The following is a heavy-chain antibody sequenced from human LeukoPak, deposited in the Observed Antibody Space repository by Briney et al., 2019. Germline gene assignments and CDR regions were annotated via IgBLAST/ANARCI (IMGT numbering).Heavy chain of an antibody. Sequence: PGGSLRLSCAASGFTFSSSAMHWVRQAPGKGLEWVSAISDSGGSTYYADSVEGRFTISRDNSKNTLYLQMDSLRAEDTAVYYCAKRWGIVVVPAAIGANFDYWGQGTLVTVSS. V-gene: IGHV3-23*01. CDR3: AKRWGIVVVPAAIGANFDY. CDR2: ISDSGGST. D-gene: IGHD2-2*02. J-gene: IGHJ4*02. CDR1: GFTFSSSA.